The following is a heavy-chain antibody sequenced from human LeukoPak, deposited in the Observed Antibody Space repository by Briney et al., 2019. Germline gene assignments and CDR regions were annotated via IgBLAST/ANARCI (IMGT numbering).Heavy chain of an antibody. CDR3: AKDDGPPPSYFDY. CDR1: GFTFSSYA. Sequence: GGSLRLSCAASGFTFSSYAMSWVRQAPGKGREWVSAISGSGGSTYYADSVKGRFTISRDNSKNTLYLQMNSLRAEDTAVYYCAKDDGPPPSYFDYWGQGTLVTVSS. V-gene: IGHV3-23*01. CDR2: ISGSGGST. J-gene: IGHJ4*02.